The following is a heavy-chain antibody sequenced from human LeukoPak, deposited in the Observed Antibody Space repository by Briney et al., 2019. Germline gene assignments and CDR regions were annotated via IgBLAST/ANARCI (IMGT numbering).Heavy chain of an antibody. CDR2: ISAYSGNA. CDR1: GYTFIAYG. J-gene: IGHJ4*02. CDR3: ARAFNYYGSGSYNS. Sequence: ASVKVSCKASGYTFIAYGISWVRQAPGQGLEWMGWISAYSGNANYAQKVQGRVTVTTDTSTSTAYMELTSLTSDDTAVYYCARAFNYYGSGSYNSWGQGTLVTVSS. V-gene: IGHV1-18*01. D-gene: IGHD3-10*01.